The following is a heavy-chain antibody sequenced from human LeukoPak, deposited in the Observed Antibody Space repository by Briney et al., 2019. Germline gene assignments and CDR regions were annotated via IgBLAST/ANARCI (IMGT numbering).Heavy chain of an antibody. D-gene: IGHD6-13*01. CDR2: ISSSSSYI. CDR1: GVTFCIYM. V-gene: IGHV3-21*01. Sequence: GGSLRHSCAPSGVTFCIYMVNSGPEAPEEGVECGSSISSSSSYIYYADSVKGRFTLSRDNAKNSLYLQMNRLRAEDTAVYYCASGSSSRAYYFDYWGQGTLVTVSS. J-gene: IGHJ4*02. CDR3: ASGSSSRAYYFDY.